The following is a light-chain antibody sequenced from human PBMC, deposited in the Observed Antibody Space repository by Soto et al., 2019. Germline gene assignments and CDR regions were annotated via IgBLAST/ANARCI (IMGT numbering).Light chain of an antibody. V-gene: IGKV3-20*01. CDR1: QSVSNNY. Sequence: EIVLTQSPGTLSLSPGGRATLSCRASQSVSNNYLAWYQQKLGQAPRLLIYGASSRATGIPDRFSGSGSGTDFTLTISRLEPEDFAVYYCQQFASWTFGQGTKVDIK. J-gene: IGKJ1*01. CDR3: QQFASWT. CDR2: GAS.